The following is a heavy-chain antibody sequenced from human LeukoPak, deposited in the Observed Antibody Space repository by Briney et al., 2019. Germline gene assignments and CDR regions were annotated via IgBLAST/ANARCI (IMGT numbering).Heavy chain of an antibody. CDR2: IYPGDSDT. V-gene: IGHV5-51*01. D-gene: IGHD3-9*01. CDR3: ARLHYDILTGYSPYYYYGMDV. J-gene: IGHJ6*02. Sequence: GESLKISCKGSGYSFTSYWIGWVRQMPGKGLEWMGIIYPGDSDTRYSPSFQGQVTISADESISTAYLQWSSLKASDTAMYYCARLHYDILTGYSPYYYYGMDVWGQGTTVTVSS. CDR1: GYSFTSYW.